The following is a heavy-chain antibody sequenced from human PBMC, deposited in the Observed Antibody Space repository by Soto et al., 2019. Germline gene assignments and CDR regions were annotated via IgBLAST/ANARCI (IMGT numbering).Heavy chain of an antibody. CDR1: GYTFTNFG. CDR2: ISGYTGIA. D-gene: IGHD2-15*01. J-gene: IGHJ4*02. CDR3: ARASNPYCSGDSCYSGPLWGFDY. V-gene: IGHV1-18*01. Sequence: QIQLVQSGPAVKKPGASVKVSCKASGYTFTNFGIGWVRQAPGQGLEWLGWISGYTGIAENAQKLQDRVTFTTDTSTTTAYMELGSLTSDDTAVYYCARASNPYCSGDSCYSGPLWGFDYWGQGTLVTVSS.